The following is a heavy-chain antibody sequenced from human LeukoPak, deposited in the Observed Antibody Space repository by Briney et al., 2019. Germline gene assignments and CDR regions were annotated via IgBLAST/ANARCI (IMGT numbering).Heavy chain of an antibody. D-gene: IGHD3-22*01. CDR2: ISAYNGNT. Sequence: ASVKVSCKASGYTFTSYGISWVRQAPGRGLEWMGWISAYNGNTNYAQKLQGRVTVTTDTSTSTAYMELRSLRSDDTAVYYCARADYYDSSGYYDGWGQGTLVTVSS. CDR3: ARADYYDSSGYYDG. J-gene: IGHJ4*02. V-gene: IGHV1-18*01. CDR1: GYTFTSYG.